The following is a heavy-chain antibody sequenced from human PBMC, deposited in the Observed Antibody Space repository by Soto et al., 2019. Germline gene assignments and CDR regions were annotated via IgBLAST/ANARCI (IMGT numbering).Heavy chain of an antibody. CDR3: AKYDFWESSFDY. Sequence: SGGSLRLSCAASGFTFSDYYMSWIRQAPGKGLEWVSYISSSGSTIYYADSVKGRFTISRDNAKNSLYLQMNSLRAEDTAVYYCAKYDFWESSFDYWGQGTLVTVSS. J-gene: IGHJ4*02. CDR2: ISSSGSTI. CDR1: GFTFSDYY. D-gene: IGHD3-3*01. V-gene: IGHV3-11*01.